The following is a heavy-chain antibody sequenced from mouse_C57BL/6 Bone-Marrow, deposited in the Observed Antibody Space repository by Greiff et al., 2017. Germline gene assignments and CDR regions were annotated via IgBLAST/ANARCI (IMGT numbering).Heavy chain of an antibody. CDR3: ARDSHYGRGTYAMDY. V-gene: IGHV5-16*01. CDR2: INYDGSST. Sequence: EVKVVESEGGLVQPGSSMKLSCTASGFTFSDYYMAWVRQVPEKGLEWVANINYDGSSTYYLDSLQSRFIISRDNAKNILYLQMSSLKSEDTATYYCARDSHYGRGTYAMDYWGQGTSVTVSS. D-gene: IGHD1-1*01. J-gene: IGHJ4*01. CDR1: GFTFSDYY.